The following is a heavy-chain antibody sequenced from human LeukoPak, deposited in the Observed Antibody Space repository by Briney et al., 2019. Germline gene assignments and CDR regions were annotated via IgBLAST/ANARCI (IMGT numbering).Heavy chain of an antibody. D-gene: IGHD6-13*01. J-gene: IGHJ6*02. CDR1: GYTFTSYD. CDR2: MNPNSGNT. Sequence: ASVKVSCKASGYTFTSYDINWVRQATGQGLEWMGWMNPNSGNTGYAQKFQGRVTVTRNISISTAYMELSSLRSEDTAVYYCARAPGSSSWYAYYYYYGMDVWGQGTTVTVSS. CDR3: ARAPGSSSWYAYYYYYGMDV. V-gene: IGHV1-8*01.